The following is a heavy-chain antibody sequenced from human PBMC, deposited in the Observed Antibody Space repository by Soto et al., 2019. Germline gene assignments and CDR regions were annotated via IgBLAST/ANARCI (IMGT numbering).Heavy chain of an antibody. CDR2: IYYSGST. CDR3: ARRQPTFDWSMDV. Sequence: SETLSLTCTVPGGSISSSSYYWGLIRHPPGKGLEWIGSIYYSGSTYYNPSLKSRVTISVDTSKNQFSLKLSSVTAADTAVYYCARRQPTFDWSMDVWGKGTTVTVSS. D-gene: IGHD3-9*01. J-gene: IGHJ6*03. V-gene: IGHV4-39*01. CDR1: GGSISSSSYY.